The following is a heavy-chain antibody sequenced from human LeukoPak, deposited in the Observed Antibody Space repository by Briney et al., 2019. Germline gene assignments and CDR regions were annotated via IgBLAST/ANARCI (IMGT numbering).Heavy chain of an antibody. V-gene: IGHV3-48*03. CDR1: GFTFSSYE. CDR2: ISSSGGTI. J-gene: IGHJ4*02. D-gene: IGHD5-24*01. Sequence: GGPLRLSCAASGFTFSSYEMNWVRQAPGKGLEWVSYISSSGGTIYYADSVKGRFTISRDNAKNSLYLQMNSLRAEDTAVYYCARDRGYNSRGFDYWGQGTLVTVSS. CDR3: ARDRGYNSRGFDY.